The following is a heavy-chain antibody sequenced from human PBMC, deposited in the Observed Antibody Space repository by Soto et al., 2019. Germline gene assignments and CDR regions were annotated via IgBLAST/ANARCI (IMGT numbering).Heavy chain of an antibody. D-gene: IGHD6-25*01. CDR2: IYYSGST. CDR1: GGSLSSYY. CDR3: ARTCGSTNDY. V-gene: IGHV4-59*01. J-gene: IGHJ4*02. Sequence: PSETLSLTCVVSGGSLSSYYWSWFRQPPGKGLEWIGYIYYSGSTNYNPSLKSRVTISVDTSKNQFSLKLSSVTAADTAVYYCARTCGSTNDYWGRGPLVTVSS.